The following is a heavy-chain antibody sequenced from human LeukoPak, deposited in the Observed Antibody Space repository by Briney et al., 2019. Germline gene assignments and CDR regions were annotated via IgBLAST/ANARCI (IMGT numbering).Heavy chain of an antibody. Sequence: PSETLSLTCAVYGGSFSGYYWSWIRQPPGKGLEWIGEINHSGSTNYNPSLKSRVTISVDTSKNQFSLKLGSVTAADTAVYYCARVFGDYGDYFDYWGQGTLVTVSS. CDR3: ARVFGDYGDYFDY. CDR2: INHSGST. D-gene: IGHD4-17*01. CDR1: GGSFSGYY. J-gene: IGHJ4*02. V-gene: IGHV4-34*01.